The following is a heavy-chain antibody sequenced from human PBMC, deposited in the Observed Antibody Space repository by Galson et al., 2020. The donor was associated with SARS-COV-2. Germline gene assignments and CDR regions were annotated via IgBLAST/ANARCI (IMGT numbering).Heavy chain of an antibody. Sequence: ETSETLSLTCTVSGGSMSSYYWSWIRQPPGKGLEWIGYFYYSGSTNYNPSLKSRVTILVDTSKNHFSLKLSSVTAADTAVYYCARDQGYSPNAFDVWGQGTMVTVSS. D-gene: IGHD4-4*01. J-gene: IGHJ3*01. CDR2: FYYSGST. CDR3: ARDQGYSPNAFDV. CDR1: GGSMSSYY. V-gene: IGHV4-59*01.